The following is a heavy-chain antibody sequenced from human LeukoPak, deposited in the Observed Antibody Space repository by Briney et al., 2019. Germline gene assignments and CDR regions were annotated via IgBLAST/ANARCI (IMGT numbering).Heavy chain of an antibody. CDR3: RCSSGWYKTYYLDY. CDR1: GGSISSSTYY. V-gene: IGHV4-39*01. D-gene: IGHD6-19*01. Sequence: SETLSLTCTVSGGSISSSTYYWAWIRQPPGQGLEYIGSIYYSGNTYYNPSLKSRVTISVDTSKNQFSLKLSSVTAADTAVYYCRCSSGWYKTYYLDYWGQGTLVTVSS. CDR2: IYYSGNT. J-gene: IGHJ4*02.